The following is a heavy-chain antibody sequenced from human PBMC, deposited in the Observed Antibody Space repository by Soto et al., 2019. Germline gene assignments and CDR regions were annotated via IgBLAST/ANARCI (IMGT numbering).Heavy chain of an antibody. V-gene: IGHV3-48*03. CDR3: ARALDFWSGYLSD. CDR1: GFTFSSYE. CDR2: ISSSGSTI. J-gene: IGHJ4*02. Sequence: LRLSCAASGFTFSSYEMNWVRQAPGKGLEWVSYISSSGSTIYYADSVKGRFTISRDNAKNSLYLQMNSLRADDTAIYYCARALDFWSGYLSDWGQGTLVTVSS. D-gene: IGHD3-3*01.